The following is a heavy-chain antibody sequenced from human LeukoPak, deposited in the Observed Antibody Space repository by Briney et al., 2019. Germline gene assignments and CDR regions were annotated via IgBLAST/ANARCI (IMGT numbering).Heavy chain of an antibody. CDR3: GTYEMDV. D-gene: IGHD3-3*01. J-gene: IGHJ6*02. CDR1: GFTFSNYW. CDR2: IKNDGSEK. V-gene: IGHV3-7*01. Sequence: EGSLRLSCAASGFTFSNYWMMWVRQPPGKGLEWVATIKNDGSEKYHVDSVKGRFSISRDNAKNSLYLQLNSLRVEDTAVYYCGTYEMDVWGQGTTVTVSS.